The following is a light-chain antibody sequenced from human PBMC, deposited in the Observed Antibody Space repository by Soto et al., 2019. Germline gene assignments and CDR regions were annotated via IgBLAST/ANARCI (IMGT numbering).Light chain of an antibody. J-gene: IGLJ1*01. V-gene: IGLV2-14*01. Sequence: QSVLTQAASLSGSPGQSITISCTGTSSDVGGYNYVSWYQQHPGKAPQLMIYDVTNRPSGVSNRFSGSKSGNTASLTISGLQAEDEADYYCSSYTSSSTYVFGTGTKVTVL. CDR1: SSDVGGYNY. CDR3: SSYTSSSTYV. CDR2: DVT.